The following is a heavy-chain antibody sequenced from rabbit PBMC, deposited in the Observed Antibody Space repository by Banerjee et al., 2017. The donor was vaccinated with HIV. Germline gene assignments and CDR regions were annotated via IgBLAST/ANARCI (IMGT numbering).Heavy chain of an antibody. Sequence: QQLVESGGGLVKPGASLTLTCKASGFSFSSGYDMCWVRQAPGKGLEWIACIDAGSSGSTYYASWAKGRFTISKTSSTTVTLQMTSLTAADTATYFCARWDGGDRAGLHLWGPGTLVTVS. D-gene: IGHD7-1*01. J-gene: IGHJ4*01. CDR1: GFSFSSGYD. V-gene: IGHV1S40*01. CDR3: ARWDGGDRAGLHL. CDR2: IDAGSSGST.